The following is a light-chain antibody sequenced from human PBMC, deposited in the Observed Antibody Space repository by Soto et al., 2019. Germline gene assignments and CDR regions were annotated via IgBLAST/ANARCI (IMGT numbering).Light chain of an antibody. Sequence: EIVLTQSPGTLSLSPGERATLSCRASQSVSSGYLAWYKQEPGQAPRLLIYGASSRATGIPARFSGSGSGTDFTLTISRLEPEDFAVYYCQQYDTSPRTFGQGTKVEIK. J-gene: IGKJ1*01. CDR2: GAS. CDR3: QQYDTSPRT. CDR1: QSVSSGY. V-gene: IGKV3-20*01.